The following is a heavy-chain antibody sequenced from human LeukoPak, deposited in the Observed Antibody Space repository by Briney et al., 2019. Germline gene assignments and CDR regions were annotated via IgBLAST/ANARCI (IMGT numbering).Heavy chain of an antibody. D-gene: IGHD3-22*01. CDR3: ARDSYYYDSSGYYRFDY. CDR1: GGSISGNYY. V-gene: IGHV4-4*07. CDR2: IYTSGST. J-gene: IGHJ4*02. Sequence: SETLSLTCTVSGGSISGNYYWSWIRQPAGKGLEWIGRIYTSGSTNYHPSLKGRVTMSVDTSQNQFSLKLSSVTAADTAVYYCARDSYYYDSSGYYRFDYWGQGTLVTVSS.